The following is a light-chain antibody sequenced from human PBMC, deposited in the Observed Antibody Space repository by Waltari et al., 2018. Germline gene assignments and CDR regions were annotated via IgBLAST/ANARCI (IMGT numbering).Light chain of an antibody. J-gene: IGKJ1*01. V-gene: IGKV3-15*01. CDR1: QSVSSN. CDR2: GAS. CDR3: QQYNNWPRT. Sequence: EIVMTQSPATLSVSPGERAALSCRASQSVSSNLAWYQQKPGQAPRLLIYGASTRATGISARFSGSGSGTEFTLTISSLQSGDFAVYYCQQYNNWPRTFGQGTKVEIK.